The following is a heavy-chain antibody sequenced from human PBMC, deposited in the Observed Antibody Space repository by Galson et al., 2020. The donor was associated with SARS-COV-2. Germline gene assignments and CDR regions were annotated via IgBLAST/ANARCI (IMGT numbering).Heavy chain of an antibody. CDR1: GFTFSNAW. CDR3: TTAHLSSTIFGVVIIGPDY. V-gene: IGHV3-15*01. Sequence: GGSLRLSCAASGFTFSNAWMSWVRQAPGKGLEWVGRIKSKTDGGTTDYAAPVKGRFTISRDDSKNTLYLQMNSLKTEDTAVYYCTTAHLSSTIFGVVIIGPDYWGQGTLVTVSS. J-gene: IGHJ4*02. CDR2: IKSKTDGGTT. D-gene: IGHD3-3*01.